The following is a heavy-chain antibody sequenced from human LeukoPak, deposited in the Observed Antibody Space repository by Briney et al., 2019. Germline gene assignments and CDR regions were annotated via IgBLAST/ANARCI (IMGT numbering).Heavy chain of an antibody. J-gene: IGHJ4*02. Sequence: SETLSLTCTVSGGSISSYYWSWIRQPPGKGLEWIGYIYYSGSTNYNPSLKSRVTISVDTSKNQFSLKLSSVTAADTAVYYCARRRSDYGDTSLDYWGQGTLVTVSS. D-gene: IGHD4-17*01. CDR1: GGSISSYY. CDR2: IYYSGST. CDR3: ARRRSDYGDTSLDY. V-gene: IGHV4-59*08.